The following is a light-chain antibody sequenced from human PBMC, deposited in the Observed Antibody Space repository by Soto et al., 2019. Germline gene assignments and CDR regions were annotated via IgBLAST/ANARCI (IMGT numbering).Light chain of an antibody. CDR1: YIASRN. CDR3: QVWDSSTYVV. J-gene: IGLJ3*02. V-gene: IGLV3-9*01. CDR2: RDN. Sequence: SYELTQPLSVSVALGQTARITCGGNYIASRNVHWYQQKPGQAPVLVIYRDNNRPSGLHERFSGSNSGNTATLTISRAQAGDEADYDCQVWDSSTYVVFGGGTKLPVL.